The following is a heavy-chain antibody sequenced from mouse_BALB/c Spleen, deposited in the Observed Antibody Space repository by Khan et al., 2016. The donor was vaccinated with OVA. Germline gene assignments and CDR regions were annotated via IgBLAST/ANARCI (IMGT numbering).Heavy chain of an antibody. Sequence: VQLKQSGPELVKPGASVKMSCKASGYTFTSYVMHWVKQKPGLGLEWFGYIYPFNDDTKYNEKFKDKATLTSDKSSSTAYMELSSLTSEDSAVYYLAPVGTYYVSFAYWGQGTLVTVSA. CDR2: IYPFNDDT. CDR3: APVGTYYVSFAY. CDR1: GYTFTSYV. J-gene: IGHJ3*01. D-gene: IGHD1-1*01. V-gene: IGHV1S136*01.